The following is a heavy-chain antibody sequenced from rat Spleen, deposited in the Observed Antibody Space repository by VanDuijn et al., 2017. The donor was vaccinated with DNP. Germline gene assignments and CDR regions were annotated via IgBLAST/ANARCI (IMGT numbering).Heavy chain of an antibody. D-gene: IGHD4-3*01. CDR2: IIYDGSST. CDR3: TTDNSGLNWFAF. J-gene: IGHJ3*01. V-gene: IGHV5S10*01. Sequence: EVQLVESGGGLVQPRRSLKLSCSASGFTFSDYNMAWVRQAPKKGLEWVATIIYDGSSTYYRDSVRGRFTISRDNAKSTLYLQMNSLRSEDTATYYCTTDNSGLNWFAFWGQGTLVTVSS. CDR1: GFTFSDYN.